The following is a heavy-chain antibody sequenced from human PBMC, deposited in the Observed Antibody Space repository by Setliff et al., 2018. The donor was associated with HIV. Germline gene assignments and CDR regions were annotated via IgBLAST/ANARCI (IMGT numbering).Heavy chain of an antibody. Sequence: PGGSLRLSCATSGFILSDYYMDWVRQAPGKGLEWVGRTRNKANGYITEYGASVQGRFTISRDNSKDSLSLQMNNLKAEDTAVYYCVRAAAGLDIWSQGIRVTVS. CDR1: GFILSDYY. CDR3: VRAAAGLDI. V-gene: IGHV3-72*01. CDR2: TRNKANGYIT. J-gene: IGHJ4*02.